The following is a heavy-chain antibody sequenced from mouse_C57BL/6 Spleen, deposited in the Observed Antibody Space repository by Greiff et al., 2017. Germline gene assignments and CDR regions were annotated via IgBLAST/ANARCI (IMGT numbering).Heavy chain of an antibody. CDR3: ARFCYDYDGYYFDY. J-gene: IGHJ2*01. D-gene: IGHD2-4*01. V-gene: IGHV1-59*01. Sequence: VQLQQPGAELVRPGTSVKLSCKASGYTFTSYWMHWVKQRPGQGLEWIGVIDPSDSYTNYNQKFKGKATLTVDTSSSTAYMQLSSLTSEDSAVYYCARFCYDYDGYYFDYWGQGTTLTVSS. CDR1: GYTFTSYW. CDR2: IDPSDSYT.